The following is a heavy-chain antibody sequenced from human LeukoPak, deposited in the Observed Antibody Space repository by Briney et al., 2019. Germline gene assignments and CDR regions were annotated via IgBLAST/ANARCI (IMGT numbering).Heavy chain of an antibody. Sequence: SETLSLTCAVYGGSFSGYYWSWIRQPPGKGLEWIGEINHSGSTNYNPSLKSRVTISVDTSKNQSSLKLSSVTAADTAVYYCARGPQIYYYDSSGYSWNYYYYMDVWGKGTTVTVSS. D-gene: IGHD3-22*01. CDR2: INHSGST. CDR1: GGSFSGYY. V-gene: IGHV4-34*01. J-gene: IGHJ6*03. CDR3: ARGPQIYYYDSSGYSWNYYYYMDV.